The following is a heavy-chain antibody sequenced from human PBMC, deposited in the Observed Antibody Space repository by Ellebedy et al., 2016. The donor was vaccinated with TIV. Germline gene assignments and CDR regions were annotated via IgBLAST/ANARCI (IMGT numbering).Heavy chain of an antibody. D-gene: IGHD4-17*01. CDR2: VDYSGRA. J-gene: IGHJ2*01. Sequence: MPSETLSLTCSVSGVSISSSSDYWGWIRQPPGKGLEWIGSVDYSGRAYNNPSLKSRVTSSVDTSQNQFSLKLTSVTAADTAVYFCARDSDGDYTSFDLWGRGALVIVSS. CDR1: GVSISSSSDY. V-gene: IGHV4-39*07. CDR3: ARDSDGDYTSFDL.